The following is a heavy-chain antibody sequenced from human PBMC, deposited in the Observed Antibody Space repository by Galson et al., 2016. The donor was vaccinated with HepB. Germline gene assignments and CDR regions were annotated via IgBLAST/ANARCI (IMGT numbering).Heavy chain of an antibody. CDR2: IIGSGGTT. J-gene: IGHJ5*02. D-gene: IGHD5-24*01. Sequence: SLRLSCAASGFIFSSYVMSWVRQAPGKGLEWVSAIIGSGGTTFYADSVKGRFTISRDNSKNTLYLQMNSLRAAETAVTYCAKDPVEVATLFPRQDDVTNWFDPWCQGTLVTVSS. CDR1: GFIFSSYV. CDR3: AKDPVEVATLFPRQDDVTNWFDP. V-gene: IGHV3-23*01.